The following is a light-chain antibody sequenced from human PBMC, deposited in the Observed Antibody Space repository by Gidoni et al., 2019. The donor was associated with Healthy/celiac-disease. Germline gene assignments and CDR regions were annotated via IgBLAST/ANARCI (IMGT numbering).Light chain of an antibody. V-gene: IGLV6-57*02. CDR3: QSYDSSNHWV. Sequence: NFMLTQPHPVSESPGKTVTITFTGSSGSIASNYVQWYQQLPGSAPTTVIYEDNQRPSGVPDRFSGSIDSSSNSASLTISGLKTEDEADYYCQSYDSSNHWVFGGGTKLTVL. J-gene: IGLJ3*02. CDR1: SGSIASNY. CDR2: EDN.